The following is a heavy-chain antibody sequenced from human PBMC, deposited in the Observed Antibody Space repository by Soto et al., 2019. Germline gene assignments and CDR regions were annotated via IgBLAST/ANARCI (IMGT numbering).Heavy chain of an antibody. CDR1: GFTFSRYA. J-gene: IGHJ6*02. D-gene: IGHD6-19*01. CDR3: AKGRGGWRNYGIDV. V-gene: IGHV3-30*18. Sequence: QVKLVESGGGVVQPGRSLRLSCVASGFTFSRYAMDWVRQAPGKGLKWVAIISYDGRNEYYADSVKGRFTISRDNSKNTLYLQMNSLRPEDTAVYYCAKGRGGWRNYGIDVWGQGTTVNVSS. CDR2: ISYDGRNE.